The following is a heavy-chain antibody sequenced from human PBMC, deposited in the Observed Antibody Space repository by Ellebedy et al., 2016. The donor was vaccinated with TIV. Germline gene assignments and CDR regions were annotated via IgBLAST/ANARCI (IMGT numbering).Heavy chain of an antibody. CDR3: AHTPGVFDGFRNNYFDP. CDR1: GFSLSTSGVA. V-gene: IGHV2-5*01. Sequence: SGPTLVKPIQTLTLTCTFSGFSLSTSGVAVGWIRQPPGKALEWLAVTYWNGDRRYSPSLNTRLTITKDTSKNQVMLTMTNMDPVGTATYYCAHTPGVFDGFRNNYFDPWGQGILVTVSS. J-gene: IGHJ5*02. CDR2: TYWNGDR. D-gene: IGHD3-9*01.